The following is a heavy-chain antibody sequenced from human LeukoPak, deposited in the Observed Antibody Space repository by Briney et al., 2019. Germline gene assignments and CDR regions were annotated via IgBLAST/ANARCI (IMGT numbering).Heavy chain of an antibody. CDR1: GYSFTSYG. J-gene: IGHJ4*02. D-gene: IGHD5-18*01. Sequence: GASVKVSCKASGYSFTSYGISWVRQAPGQGLEWLAWISAYNGNTNYAQKFQGRVTMTTDTSTSTAHMELRSLRSDDTAVYYCARWDTAMGNWGQGTLVTVSS. CDR3: ARWDTAMGN. V-gene: IGHV1-18*01. CDR2: ISAYNGNT.